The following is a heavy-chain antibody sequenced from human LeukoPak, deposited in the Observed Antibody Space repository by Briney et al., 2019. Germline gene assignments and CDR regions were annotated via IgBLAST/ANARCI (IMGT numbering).Heavy chain of an antibody. V-gene: IGHV3-30*02. CDR1: GFTFSSYG. CDR3: AKDEPQEMATIRPGAFDI. J-gene: IGHJ3*02. CDR2: IRYDGSNK. Sequence: LAGGSLRLSCAASGFTFSSYGMHWVRQAPGKGLEWVAFIRYDGSNKYYADSVKGRFTISRDNSKNTLYLQMNSLRAEDTAVHYCAKDEPQEMATIRPGAFDIWGQGTMITVSS. D-gene: IGHD5-24*01.